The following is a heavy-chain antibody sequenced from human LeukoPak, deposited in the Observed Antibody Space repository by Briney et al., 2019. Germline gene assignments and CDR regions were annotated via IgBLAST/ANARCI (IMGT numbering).Heavy chain of an antibody. V-gene: IGHV3-30-3*01. CDR1: GFTFSSYA. J-gene: IGHJ4*02. CDR2: ISYDGSNK. D-gene: IGHD3-10*01. Sequence: GRSLRLSCAASGFTFSSYAMHWVRQAPGKGLEWVAVISYDGSNKYYADSVKGRFTISRDNSKNTLYLQMNSLRAEDTAIYYCAIDTTYYYGSGSSYFDYWGQGTLVTVSS. CDR3: AIDTTYYYGSGSSYFDY.